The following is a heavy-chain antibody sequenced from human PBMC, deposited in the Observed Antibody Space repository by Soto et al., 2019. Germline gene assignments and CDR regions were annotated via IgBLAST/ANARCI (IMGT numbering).Heavy chain of an antibody. J-gene: IGHJ4*02. CDR2: ISSSTSHT. D-gene: IGHD6-13*01. CDR3: ARGRGAAADYFDF. V-gene: IGHV3-11*05. Sequence: QVQLVESGGGLVKPGGSLRLSCAVSGFTFSDYYMTWIRQAPGKGLEWVSYISSSTSHTNYADSVKGRFTISRDKAKNSLFLQMTSLRAEDTAVYYWARGRGAAADYFDFWGQGTLVTVSS. CDR1: GFTFSDYY.